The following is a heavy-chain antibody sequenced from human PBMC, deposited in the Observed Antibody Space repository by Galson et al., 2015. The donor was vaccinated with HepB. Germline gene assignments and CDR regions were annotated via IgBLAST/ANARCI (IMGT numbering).Heavy chain of an antibody. J-gene: IGHJ4*02. CDR1: GFTFDDYT. CDR3: AISSWFRGFDY. CDR2: ISWDGGST. D-gene: IGHD6-13*01. Sequence: SLRLSCAASGFTFDDYTMHWARQAPGKGLEWVSLISWDGGSTYYADSVKGRFTISRDNSKNSLYLQMNSLRTEDTVLYYCAISSWFRGFDYWGQGTLVTVSS. V-gene: IGHV3-43*01.